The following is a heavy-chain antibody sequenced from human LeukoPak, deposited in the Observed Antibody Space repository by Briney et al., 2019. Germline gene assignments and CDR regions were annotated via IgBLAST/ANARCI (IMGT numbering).Heavy chain of an antibody. D-gene: IGHD2-2*01. V-gene: IGHV1-2*06. CDR2: INPNSGDT. J-gene: IGHJ4*02. CDR1: GGTFSSYA. Sequence: ASVKVSCKASGGTFSSYAISWVRQAPGQGLEWMGRINPNSGDTNYAQKFQGRVTMTRDTSISTAYMELSRLRSDDTAVYYCARDYRSSTSCLFDYWGQGTLVTVSS. CDR3: ARDYRSSTSCLFDY.